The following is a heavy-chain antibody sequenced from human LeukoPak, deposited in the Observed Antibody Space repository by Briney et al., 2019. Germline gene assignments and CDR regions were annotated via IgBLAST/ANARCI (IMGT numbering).Heavy chain of an antibody. D-gene: IGHD2-15*01. CDR1: GFTFSSHS. J-gene: IGHJ4*02. Sequence: GGSLRPSFAASGFTFSSHSMNWVRQAPGKGLEWGSYFSSSSNAIHYADSVKGRFTITRDNTRNSLFLQMYSLRAEDTAVYFCAREDGYCSGGSCYSYFDSWGQGSLVTVSS. CDR2: FSSSSNAI. CDR3: AREDGYCSGGSCYSYFDS. V-gene: IGHV3-48*04.